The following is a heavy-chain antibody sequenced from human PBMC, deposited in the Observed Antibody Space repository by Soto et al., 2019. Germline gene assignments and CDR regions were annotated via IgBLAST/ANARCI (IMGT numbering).Heavy chain of an antibody. CDR2: ISSSSSTI. CDR3: AREVYSNVALNWFDP. J-gene: IGHJ5*02. D-gene: IGHD4-4*01. Sequence: EVQLVESGGGLVQPGGSLRLACAASGFTFSSYSMNWVRQAPGKGLEWVSYISSSSSTIYYADSVKGRFTISRDNAKNSLYLQMNSLRDEDTAVYYCAREVYSNVALNWFDPWGQGTLVTVSS. CDR1: GFTFSSYS. V-gene: IGHV3-48*02.